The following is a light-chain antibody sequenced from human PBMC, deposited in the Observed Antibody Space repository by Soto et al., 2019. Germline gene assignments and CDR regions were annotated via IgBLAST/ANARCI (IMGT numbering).Light chain of an antibody. V-gene: IGLV2-11*01. Sequence: QSVLTQPRSVSGSPGQSVTISCTGTSSDVGRFEYVSWYQQHPGEAPKVVVYDITKRPSGVPDRFSGSKSGNTASLTISGLQADDEADYYCCSYAGIYSYVFGTGTKVTGL. CDR1: SSDVGRFEY. CDR2: DIT. CDR3: CSYAGIYSYV. J-gene: IGLJ1*01.